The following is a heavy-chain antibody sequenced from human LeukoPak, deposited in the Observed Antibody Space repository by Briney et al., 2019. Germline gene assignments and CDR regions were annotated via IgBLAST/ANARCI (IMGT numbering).Heavy chain of an antibody. J-gene: IGHJ3*02. CDR1: GFTFSSYA. CDR3: AKVWDIVVVPAAIEDAFDI. D-gene: IGHD2-2*01. V-gene: IGHV3-23*01. Sequence: GALRLSCAASGFTFSSYAMSWVRQAPGKGLEWVSAISGSGGSTYYADSVKGRFTISRDNSKNTLYLQMNSLRAEDTAVYYCAKVWDIVVVPAAIEDAFDIWGQGTMVTVSS. CDR2: ISGSGGST.